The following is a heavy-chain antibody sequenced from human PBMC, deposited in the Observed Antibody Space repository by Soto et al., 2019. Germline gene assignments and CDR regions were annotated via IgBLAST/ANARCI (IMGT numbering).Heavy chain of an antibody. CDR3: ARPKDYDDCLDL. Sequence: GGSLRLSCAASGFTFSSYSMNWVRQAPNKGLEWVSYISSSSTIYYADSVKGRVTFTRDTSANTAYMELSSLISEDTAVYYCARPKDYDDCLDLWGQGTLVTVSS. CDR1: GFTFSSYS. V-gene: IGHV3-48*01. D-gene: IGHD3-22*01. J-gene: IGHJ4*02. CDR2: ISSSSTI.